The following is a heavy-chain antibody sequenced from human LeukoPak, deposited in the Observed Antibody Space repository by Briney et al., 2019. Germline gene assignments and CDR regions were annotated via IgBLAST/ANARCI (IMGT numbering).Heavy chain of an antibody. D-gene: IGHD3-3*01. Sequence: GESLRISCKGSGYSFTSYWIGWVRQMPGKGLEWMGIIYPGDSDTRYSPSFQGQVTISADKSISTAYLQWSSLKASDTAIYYCARSITIFGVGFDCWGQGTLVTVSS. CDR1: GYSFTSYW. J-gene: IGHJ4*02. CDR2: IYPGDSDT. V-gene: IGHV5-51*01. CDR3: ARSITIFGVGFDC.